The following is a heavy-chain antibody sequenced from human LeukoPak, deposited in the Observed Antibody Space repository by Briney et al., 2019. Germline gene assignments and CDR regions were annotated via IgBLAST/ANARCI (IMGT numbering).Heavy chain of an antibody. CDR3: QAEDGIRDFDWLFNYYMDV. CDR1: GYTFTSYA. V-gene: IGHV7-4-1*02. CDR2: INTNTGNP. Sequence: ASVKVSCKASGYTFTSYAMNWVRQAPGQGLEWMVWINTNTGNPTYAQGFTGRFVFSLDTSVSTAYLQISSLKAEDTAVFFFQAEDGIRDFDWLFNYYMDVWGKGTTVTVSS. D-gene: IGHD3-9*01. J-gene: IGHJ6*03.